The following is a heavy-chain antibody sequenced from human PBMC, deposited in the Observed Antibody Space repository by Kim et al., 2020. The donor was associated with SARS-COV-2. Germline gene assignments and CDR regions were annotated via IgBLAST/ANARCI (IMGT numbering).Heavy chain of an antibody. D-gene: IGHD6-6*01. Sequence: GGSLRLSCAASGFTVSSNYMSWVRQAPGKGLEWVSVIYSGGSTYYADSVKGRFTISRDNSKNTLYLQMNSLRAEDTAVYYCVRAEYSSSSAAPDFDYWGQGTLVTVSS. CDR2: IYSGGST. CDR1: GFTVSSNY. J-gene: IGHJ4*02. V-gene: IGHV3-66*01. CDR3: VRAEYSSSSAAPDFDY.